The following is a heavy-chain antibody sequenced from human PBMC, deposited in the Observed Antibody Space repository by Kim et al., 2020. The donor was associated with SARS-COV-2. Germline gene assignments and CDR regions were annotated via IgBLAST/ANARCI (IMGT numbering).Heavy chain of an antibody. CDR3: ARDGYSSSGYYFDY. V-gene: IGHV3-30*04. D-gene: IGHD6-13*01. CDR1: GFTFSSYA. CDR2: ISYDGSNK. J-gene: IGHJ4*02. Sequence: GGSLRLSCAASGFTFSSYAMHWVRQAPGKGLEWVAVISYDGSNKYYADSVKGRFTISRDNSKNTLYLQMNSLRAEDTAVYYCARDGYSSSGYYFDYWGQG.